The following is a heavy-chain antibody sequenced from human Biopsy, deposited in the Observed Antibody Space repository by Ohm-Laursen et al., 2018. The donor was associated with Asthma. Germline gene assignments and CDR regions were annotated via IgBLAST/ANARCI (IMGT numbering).Heavy chain of an antibody. J-gene: IGHJ4*02. D-gene: IGHD1-26*01. CDR3: PKDVFPGWELRRGPDY. CDR1: GFTFRSYA. CDR2: ISFDGSNK. Sequence: TLSLTCAASGFTFRSYAMHWVRQAPGKGLEWVAVISFDGSNKDYADSVKGRFTISRDNSKNTLHLEMNSLRVEDTAVYYCPKDVFPGWELRRGPDYWGQGTLVTVSS. V-gene: IGHV3-30*18.